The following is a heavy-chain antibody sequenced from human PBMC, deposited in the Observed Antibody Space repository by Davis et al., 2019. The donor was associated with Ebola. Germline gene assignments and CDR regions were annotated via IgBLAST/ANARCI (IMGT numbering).Heavy chain of an antibody. Sequence: GESLKISCQGSGYSFTNYWIGWVRQMPGKGLEWMGIIYTGDSDTRYSPSFRGQVTISADKSIKTAFLQWGSLKASDTALYYCASLRRTITGMDDAFDMWGQGTMVTVSS. J-gene: IGHJ3*02. CDR1: GYSFTNYW. D-gene: IGHD2-8*02. CDR3: ASLRRTITGMDDAFDM. V-gene: IGHV5-51*01. CDR2: IYTGDSDT.